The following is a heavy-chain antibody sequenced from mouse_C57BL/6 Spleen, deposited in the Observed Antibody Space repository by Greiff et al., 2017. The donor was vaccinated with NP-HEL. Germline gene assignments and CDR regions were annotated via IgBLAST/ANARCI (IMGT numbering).Heavy chain of an antibody. CDR2: IDPNSGGT. D-gene: IGHD1-1*01. J-gene: IGHJ3*01. Sequence: QVQLQQPGAELVKPGASVKLSCKASGYTFTSYWMHWVKQRRGRGLEWSGRIDPNSGGTKYNEKFKSTATLTVDKPSSTAYMQLSSLTSEDSAVYYCARSGGSPWFAYWGQGTLVTVSA. CDR1: GYTFTSYW. V-gene: IGHV1-72*01. CDR3: ARSGGSPWFAY.